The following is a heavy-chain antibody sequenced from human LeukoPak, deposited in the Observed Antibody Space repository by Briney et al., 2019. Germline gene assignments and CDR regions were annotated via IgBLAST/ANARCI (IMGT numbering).Heavy chain of an antibody. Sequence: GGSLRLSCAGSGFTFSNYNMNWVRQAPGKGLEWVSSISSSSYIYYADSVKGRFTISRDNAKNSLYLQMNSLRAEDTAVYYCARVRDSSGYYEPYYFDYWGQGTLVTVSS. J-gene: IGHJ4*02. V-gene: IGHV3-21*01. CDR2: ISSSSYI. CDR1: GFTFSNYN. CDR3: ARVRDSSGYYEPYYFDY. D-gene: IGHD3-22*01.